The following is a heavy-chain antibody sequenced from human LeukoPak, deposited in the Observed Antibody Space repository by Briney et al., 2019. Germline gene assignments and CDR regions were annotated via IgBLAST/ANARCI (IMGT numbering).Heavy chain of an antibody. J-gene: IGHJ4*02. Sequence: SETLSLTCTVSGGSISSGGYYWSWIRQPPGKGLEWIGYIYHSGSTYYNPSLKSRVTISIDRSKNQFSLKLSSVTAADTAVYYCAILLGYSSSSSRGYFDYWGQGTLVTVSS. CDR2: IYHSGST. CDR1: GGSISSGGYY. D-gene: IGHD6-6*01. V-gene: IGHV4-30-2*01. CDR3: AILLGYSSSSSRGYFDY.